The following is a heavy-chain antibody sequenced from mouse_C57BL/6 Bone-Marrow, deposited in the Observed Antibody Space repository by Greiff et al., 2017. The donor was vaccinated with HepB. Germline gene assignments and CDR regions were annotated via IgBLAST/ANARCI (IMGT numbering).Heavy chain of an antibody. CDR3: TRGHYSKRAMDY. CDR1: GYTFTSYW. D-gene: IGHD2-5*01. V-gene: IGHV1-5*01. CDR2: IYPGNSDT. Sequence: EVQLQQSGTVLARPGASVKMSCKTSGYTFTSYWMHWVKQRPGQGLEWIGAIYPGNSDTSYNQKFKGKAKLTAVTSASTAYMELSSLTNEDSAVYYWTRGHYSKRAMDYWGQGTSVTVSS. J-gene: IGHJ4*01.